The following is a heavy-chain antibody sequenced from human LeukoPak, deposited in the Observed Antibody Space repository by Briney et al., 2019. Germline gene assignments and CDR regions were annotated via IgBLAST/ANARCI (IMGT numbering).Heavy chain of an antibody. CDR3: AGEGAWFGELLRHFDY. V-gene: IGHV4-61*02. CDR1: GGSISSSNYY. J-gene: IGHJ4*02. Sequence: SETLSLTCTVSGGSISSSNYYWGWIRQPAGKGLEWIGRIYISGSTNYNPSLKSRVTMSVDMSKNQFSLKLSSVTAADTAVYYCAGEGAWFGELLRHFDYWGQGTLVTVSS. CDR2: IYISGST. D-gene: IGHD3-10*01.